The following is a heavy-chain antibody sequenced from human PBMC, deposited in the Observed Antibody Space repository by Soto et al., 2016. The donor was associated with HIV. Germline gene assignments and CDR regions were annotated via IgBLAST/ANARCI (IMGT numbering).Heavy chain of an antibody. D-gene: IGHD1-7*01. V-gene: IGHV3-23*01. CDR1: GFTFSSYA. CDR2: ISGSGGST. Sequence: EVQLLESGGGLVQPGGSLRLSCAASGFTFSSYAMSWVRQAPGKGLEWVSAISGSGGSTYYADSVKGRFTISRDNSKSTLYLQMNSLRAEDTAVYYCAKGPPRPYNWNYHNVFDIWGQGTMVTVSS. CDR3: AKGPPRPYNWNYHNVFDI. J-gene: IGHJ3*02.